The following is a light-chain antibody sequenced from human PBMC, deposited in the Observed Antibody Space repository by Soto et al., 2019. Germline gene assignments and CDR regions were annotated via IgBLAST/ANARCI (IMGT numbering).Light chain of an antibody. CDR3: QQRSNLMYT. J-gene: IGKJ2*01. V-gene: IGKV3-11*01. Sequence: EIVLTQSPATLSLSPGERATLSCRASQSVSSYLAWYQQKPGQAPSLLIYDASSRATGIPARFSGGGSGTDFTLTISSLEPEDFAVYYCQQRSNLMYTFGQGTKLEIK. CDR2: DAS. CDR1: QSVSSY.